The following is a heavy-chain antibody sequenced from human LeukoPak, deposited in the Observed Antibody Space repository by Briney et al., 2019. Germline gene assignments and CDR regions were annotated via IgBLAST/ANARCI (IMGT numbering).Heavy chain of an antibody. Sequence: GGSLRISCAASGFTFNNYARTWVRQAPGKGLEWVSVISGSGGITYYTDSVKGRFTISRDNSKNTLYLQMNSLRADDTAVYHCARKTNGRYPLDYWGQGTLVTVSS. CDR1: GFTFNNYA. D-gene: IGHD1-26*01. CDR2: ISGSGGIT. CDR3: ARKTNGRYPLDY. V-gene: IGHV3-23*01. J-gene: IGHJ4*02.